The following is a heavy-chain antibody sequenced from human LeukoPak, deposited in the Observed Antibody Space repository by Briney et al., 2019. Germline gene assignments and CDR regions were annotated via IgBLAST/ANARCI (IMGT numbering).Heavy chain of an antibody. CDR2: ISGSGVTM. CDR3: AREDIRLDYFDY. Sequence: GGSLRLSCAASGFTFSDHYIDWVRQAPGRGLEWVSYISGSGVTMYYADSVKGRFTISRDDAKNSLYLQMNSLRAEDTAVYYCAREDIRLDYFDYWGQGTLVTVSS. D-gene: IGHD6-19*01. V-gene: IGHV3-11*04. J-gene: IGHJ4*02. CDR1: GFTFSDHY.